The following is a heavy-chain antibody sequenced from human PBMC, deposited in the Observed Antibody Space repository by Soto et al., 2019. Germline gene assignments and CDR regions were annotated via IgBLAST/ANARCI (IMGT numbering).Heavy chain of an antibody. V-gene: IGHV1-2*04. CDR3: ARERWYRSGQDYYYYGLDV. J-gene: IGHJ6*02. Sequence: GASVKVSCKASGYTFTGYYMHWVRQAPGQGLEWMGWINPNSGGTNYAQKFQGWVTMTRDTSISTAYMELSSLRAEDTAVYYCARERWYRSGQDYYYYGLDVWGQGTTVTVSS. D-gene: IGHD6-19*01. CDR1: GYTFTGYY. CDR2: INPNSGGT.